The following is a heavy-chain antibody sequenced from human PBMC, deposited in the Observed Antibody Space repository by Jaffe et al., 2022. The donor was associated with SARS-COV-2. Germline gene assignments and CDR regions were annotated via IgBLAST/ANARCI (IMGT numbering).Heavy chain of an antibody. V-gene: IGHV1-2*06. J-gene: IGHJ6*02. Sequence: QVQLVQSGAEVKKPGASVKVSCKASGYTFTGYYMHWVRQAPGQGLEWMGRINPNSGGTNYAQKFQGRVTMTRDTSISTAYMELSRLRSDDTAVYYCASSAAGRIPLRYGMDVWGQGTTVTVSS. CDR3: ASSAAGRIPLRYGMDV. CDR2: INPNSGGT. D-gene: IGHD6-13*01. CDR1: GYTFTGYY.